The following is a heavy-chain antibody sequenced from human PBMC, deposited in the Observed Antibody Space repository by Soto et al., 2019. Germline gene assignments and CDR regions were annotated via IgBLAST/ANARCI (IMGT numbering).Heavy chain of an antibody. J-gene: IGHJ6*02. CDR1: RVAFSKFI. D-gene: IGHD6-19*01. V-gene: IGHV1-69*13. Sequence: RASVKVSCKASRVAFSKFIVTWVRQAPGLGLEWVGGIIPIFGTANYAQKFQGGVTITADESTSTSYMEVNNLRSEDTAVYYCAKVRYSSPMGYYYGMDVWGQGTTVTVSS. CDR3: AKVRYSSPMGYYYGMDV. CDR2: IIPIFGTA.